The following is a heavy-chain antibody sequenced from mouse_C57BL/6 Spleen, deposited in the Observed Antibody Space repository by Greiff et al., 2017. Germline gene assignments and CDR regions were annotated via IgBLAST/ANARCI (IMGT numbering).Heavy chain of an antibody. CDR3: ARNDGSIYYFDY. D-gene: IGHD1-1*01. V-gene: IGHV1-64*01. CDR2: IHPNSGST. J-gene: IGHJ2*01. CDR1: GYTFTSYW. Sequence: QVQLQQPGAELVKPGASVKLSCKASGYTFTSYWMHWVKQRPGQGLEWIGMIHPNSGSTNYNEKFKSKATLTVDKSSSTAYMQLSSLTSEDSAVYYCARNDGSIYYFDYWGQGTTLTVAS.